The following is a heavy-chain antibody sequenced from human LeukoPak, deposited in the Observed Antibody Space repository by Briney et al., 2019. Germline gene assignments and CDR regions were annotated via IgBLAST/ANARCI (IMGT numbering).Heavy chain of an antibody. CDR2: INWNNGSK. CDR1: GFSFDAYA. J-gene: IGHJ4*02. Sequence: GGSLRLSCAASGFSFDAYAMHWVRQAPGKGLEWVSGINWNNGSKVYADSVKGRFTISRDNAKNSLYLQMNSLRAEDMALYYCAKSPARVAAAGGIDYWGQGTLVTVSS. D-gene: IGHD6-13*01. CDR3: AKSPARVAAAGGIDY. V-gene: IGHV3-9*03.